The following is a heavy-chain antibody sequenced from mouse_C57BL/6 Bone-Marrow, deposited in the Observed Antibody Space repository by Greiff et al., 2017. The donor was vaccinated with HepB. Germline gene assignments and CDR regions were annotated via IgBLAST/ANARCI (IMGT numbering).Heavy chain of an antibody. Sequence: QVQLQQPGAELVRPGTSVKLSCKASGYTFTSYWMHWVKQRPGQGLEWIGVIDPSDSYTNYNQKFKGKATLIVDTSSSTAYMQLSSLTSEDSAVYYCARVDYDYDGDYWGQGTTLTVSS. CDR2: IDPSDSYT. CDR3: ARVDYDYDGDY. J-gene: IGHJ2*01. V-gene: IGHV1-59*01. D-gene: IGHD2-4*01. CDR1: GYTFTSYW.